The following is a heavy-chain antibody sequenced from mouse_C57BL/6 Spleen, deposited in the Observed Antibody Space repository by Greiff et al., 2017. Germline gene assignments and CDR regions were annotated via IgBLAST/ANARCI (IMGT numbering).Heavy chain of an antibody. Sequence: VQLVESGPGLVAPSQSLSITCTVSGFSLTSYGVHWVRQPPGKGLEWLVVIWSDGSTTYNSALKSRLSISKDNSKSKVFLKMNSLQTDDTAMYYCARHYYGSSYWYFDVWGTGTTVTVSS. CDR2: IWSDGST. D-gene: IGHD1-1*01. J-gene: IGHJ1*03. CDR3: ARHYYGSSYWYFDV. CDR1: GFSLTSYG. V-gene: IGHV2-6-1*01.